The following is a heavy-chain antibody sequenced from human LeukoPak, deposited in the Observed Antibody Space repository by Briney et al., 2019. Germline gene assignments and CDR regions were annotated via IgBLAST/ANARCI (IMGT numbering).Heavy chain of an antibody. CDR2: IKCKSAGGTT. J-gene: IGHJ4*02. V-gene: IGHV3-15*01. CDR3: VSPPD. Sequence: GGSLRLSCEASGITISDAWMSWVRQALGKGLEWVGRIKCKSAGGTTDHATHEKGRFTISRDDSKNTLYQQMNSLTIEDTAVYYCVSPPDWGRGTVVTVSA. CDR1: GITISDAW.